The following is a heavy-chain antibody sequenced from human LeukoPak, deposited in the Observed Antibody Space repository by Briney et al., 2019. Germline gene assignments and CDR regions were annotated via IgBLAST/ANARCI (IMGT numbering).Heavy chain of an antibody. D-gene: IGHD2-2*01. CDR2: IKEDGSEK. Sequence: PGGSLRLSCAASGFTFNTFWMSWVRQAPGKGLEWVANIKEDGSEKYYVDSVKGRFTISRDNAKNSLYLQMNSLRAEDTAVYYCARVVGYCSSTSCYDDYWGQGTLVTVSS. CDR1: GFTFNTFW. V-gene: IGHV3-7*01. J-gene: IGHJ4*02. CDR3: ARVVGYCSSTSCYDDY.